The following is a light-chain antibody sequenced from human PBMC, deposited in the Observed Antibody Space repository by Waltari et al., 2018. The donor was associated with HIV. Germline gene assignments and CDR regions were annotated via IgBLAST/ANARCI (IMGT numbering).Light chain of an antibody. J-gene: IGKJ2*03. CDR3: QQYYSTLYS. CDR1: QSVLYNSNNKNY. CDR2: RAS. V-gene: IGKV4-1*01. Sequence: DIVMTQSPDSLAVSLGERVTINCKSSQSVLYNSNNKNYLAWYQQKPRQPPKLLIYRASTRESGVPDRFSGSGSGTDFTLTISSLQAEDVAVYYCQQYYSTLYSFGQGTKLEIK.